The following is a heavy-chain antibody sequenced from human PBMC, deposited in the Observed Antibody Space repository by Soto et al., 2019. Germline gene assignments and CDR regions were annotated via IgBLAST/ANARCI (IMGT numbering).Heavy chain of an antibody. J-gene: IGHJ5*02. V-gene: IGHV3-23*01. CDR2: VSASGDRT. CDR3: VKDFKVPSPPA. Sequence: PGGSLRLSCAASGFTFSVYDMSCVRQTPGKGLEWVSTVSASGDRTYYADSVKGRLTISRDNSKDTVYLQMDSLRAGDTALYYCVKDFKVPSPPAWGQGTLVTVSS. D-gene: IGHD2-2*01. CDR1: GFTFSVYD.